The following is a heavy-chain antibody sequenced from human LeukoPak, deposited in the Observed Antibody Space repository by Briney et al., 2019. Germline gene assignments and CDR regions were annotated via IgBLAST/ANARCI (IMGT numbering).Heavy chain of an antibody. Sequence: SETLSLTCGVYGGSFNAYYWSWIRQPPGKGLEWIGEINHSGSTNYNPSLKSRVTISVDTSKSQFSLKLSSVTAADTAVYYCAREGVGATVDYWGQGTLVTVSS. D-gene: IGHD1-26*01. J-gene: IGHJ4*02. V-gene: IGHV4-34*01. CDR1: GGSFNAYY. CDR3: AREGVGATVDY. CDR2: INHSGST.